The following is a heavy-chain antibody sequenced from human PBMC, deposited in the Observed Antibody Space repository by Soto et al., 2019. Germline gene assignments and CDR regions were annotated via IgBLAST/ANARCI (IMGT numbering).Heavy chain of an antibody. V-gene: IGHV4-61*01. J-gene: IGHJ5*02. CDR2: IYYSGST. D-gene: IGHD3-10*01. CDR1: GGSISTSSSTYY. CDR3: ARELFGRSVWFDP. Sequence: SETLSLTCSVSGGSISTSSSTYYWGWMRQPPGKGLEWIGYIYYSGSTNYNPSLKSRVTISVDTSKNQFSLKLSSVAAADTAVYYCARELFGRSVWFDPWGQGTLVTVSS.